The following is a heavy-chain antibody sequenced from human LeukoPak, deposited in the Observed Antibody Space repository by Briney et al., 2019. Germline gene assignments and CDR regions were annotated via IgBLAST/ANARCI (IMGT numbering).Heavy chain of an antibody. CDR2: ISAYNGNT. CDR1: GGTFSSYA. J-gene: IGHJ5*02. CDR3: ARATGRGSYLFDP. V-gene: IGHV1-18*01. D-gene: IGHD1-26*01. Sequence: GASVKVSCKASGGTFSSYAISWVRQAPGQGLEWMGWISAYNGNTNYAQKLQGRVTMTTDTSTSTAYMELRSLRSDDTAVYYCARATGRGSYLFDPWGQGTLVTVSS.